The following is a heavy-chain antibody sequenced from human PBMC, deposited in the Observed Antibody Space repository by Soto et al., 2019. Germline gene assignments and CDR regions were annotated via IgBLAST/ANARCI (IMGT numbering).Heavy chain of an antibody. D-gene: IGHD1-26*01. J-gene: IGHJ3*02. Sequence: QVQLVQSGAEVKKPGSSVKVSCKASGGTFSSYAISWVRQAPGQGLEWMGGIIPIFGTANYAQKFQGRVTITADESTSTAYMELSSLRSEDTAVYYCAKGHLGEWELTASVDDAFDIWGQGTTVTVSS. CDR3: AKGHLGEWELTASVDDAFDI. CDR1: GGTFSSYA. CDR2: IIPIFGTA. V-gene: IGHV1-69*01.